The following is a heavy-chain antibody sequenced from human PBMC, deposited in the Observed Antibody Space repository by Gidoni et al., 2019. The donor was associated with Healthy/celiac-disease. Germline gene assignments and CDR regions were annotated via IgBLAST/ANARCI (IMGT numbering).Heavy chain of an antibody. CDR3: ARGYYDSSGHNWFDP. Sequence: QVQLVQSGAEVKKPGASVKVSCTASGYTFTRYYMHWVRQAPGQGLEWMGIINPSGGSTSYAQKFQGRVTMTRDTSTSTVYMELSSLRSEDTAVYYCARGYYDSSGHNWFDPWGQGTLVTVSS. V-gene: IGHV1-46*01. D-gene: IGHD3-22*01. J-gene: IGHJ5*02. CDR1: GYTFTRYY. CDR2: INPSGGST.